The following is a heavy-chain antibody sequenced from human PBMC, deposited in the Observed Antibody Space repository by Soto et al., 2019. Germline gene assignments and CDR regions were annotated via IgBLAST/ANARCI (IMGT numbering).Heavy chain of an antibody. CDR2: IKSKTEGGTT. D-gene: IGHD6-19*01. V-gene: IGHV3-15*01. CDR1: GFTFSNAW. Sequence: EVQLVESGGGLVKPGGSLRLSCAASGFTFSNAWMSWVRQAPGKGLEWVGRIKSKTEGGTTDYAAPVKGRFTISRDDSKNTLYLQMNSLKTEDTAVYYCTTDHQYSGWHWPPWFDPWGQGTLVTVSS. J-gene: IGHJ5*02. CDR3: TTDHQYSGWHWPPWFDP.